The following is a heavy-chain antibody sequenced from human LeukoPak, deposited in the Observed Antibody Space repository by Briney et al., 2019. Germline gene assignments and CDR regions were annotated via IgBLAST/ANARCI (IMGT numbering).Heavy chain of an antibody. Sequence: SETLSLTCTVSGGSISSYYWSWIRQPAGKGLEWIGRIYTSGSTNYNPSLKSRVTMSVDTSKNQFSLKLSSVTAADTAVYYCARSLYYYGSDSFDIWGQGTMVTVSS. D-gene: IGHD3-10*01. CDR1: GGSISSYY. V-gene: IGHV4-4*07. CDR2: IYTSGST. J-gene: IGHJ3*02. CDR3: ARSLYYYGSDSFDI.